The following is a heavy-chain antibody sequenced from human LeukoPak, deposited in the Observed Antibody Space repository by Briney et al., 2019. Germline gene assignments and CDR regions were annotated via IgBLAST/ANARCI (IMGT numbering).Heavy chain of an antibody. CDR1: GYTFTNYD. J-gene: IGHJ4*02. Sequence: APVKVSCKASGYTFTNYDINWVRQASGQGLEWMGWMNPSSGNTGSAQKFQGRVTMTSNTSISTAYMELSSLRSEDTAVYYCARGLRREQQLLRAFDYWGQGTPVTVSS. CDR2: MNPSSGNT. V-gene: IGHV1-8*01. CDR3: ARGLRREQQLLRAFDY. D-gene: IGHD6-13*01.